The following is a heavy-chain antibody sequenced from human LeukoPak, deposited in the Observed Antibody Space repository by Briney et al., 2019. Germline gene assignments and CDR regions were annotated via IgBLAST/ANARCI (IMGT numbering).Heavy chain of an antibody. CDR3: ASGSGSYYNYYMDV. V-gene: IGHV1-18*01. CDR1: GYTFTSYG. CDR2: ISAYNGNT. D-gene: IGHD3-10*01. Sequence: ASVKVSCKASGYTFTSYGISWVRQGPGQGLEWMGWISAYNGNTNYAQKLQGRVTMTTDTSTSTAYMELRSLRSDDTAVYYCASGSGSYYNYYMDVWGKGTTVTVSS. J-gene: IGHJ6*03.